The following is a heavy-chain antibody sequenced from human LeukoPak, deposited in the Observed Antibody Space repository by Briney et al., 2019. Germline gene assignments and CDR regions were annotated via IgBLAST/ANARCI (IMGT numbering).Heavy chain of an antibody. D-gene: IGHD4-17*01. J-gene: IGHJ4*02. CDR1: GGSLSGYY. CDR3: ARGGANVYGDYGGVEY. Sequence: PSETLSLTCAVYGGSLSGYYWNWIRQPPGKGLEWIGEINPSGSTNYNPSLKSRVTISVDTSKNQFSLKLTSVTAADTAVYYCARGGANVYGDYGGVEYWGQGTLVTVSS. CDR2: INPSGST. V-gene: IGHV4-34*01.